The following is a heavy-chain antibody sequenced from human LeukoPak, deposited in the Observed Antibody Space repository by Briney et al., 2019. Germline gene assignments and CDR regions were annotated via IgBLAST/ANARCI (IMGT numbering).Heavy chain of an antibody. Sequence: PSQTLSLTCAVSGGSISSSGYSGNWIRQPPGKGLEWIGDIYHSGTTDYNPSLKSRVTISVDRFKNQLSLKLSSVTAADTAVYYCAREGDSGSYLYWGQGTLVTVSS. CDR3: AREGDSGSYLY. CDR1: GGSISSSGYS. CDR2: IYHSGTT. V-gene: IGHV4-30-2*01. J-gene: IGHJ4*02. D-gene: IGHD1-26*01.